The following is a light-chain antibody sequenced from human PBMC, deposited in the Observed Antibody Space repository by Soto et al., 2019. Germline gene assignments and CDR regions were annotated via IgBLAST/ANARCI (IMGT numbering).Light chain of an antibody. J-gene: IGKJ1*01. Sequence: DIQMTLSPSSLSASVGDRVTITCRARQSISNYLNWYQHKAGKAPKVLIYAAYSLQRGVPSRFSGSGSGTDFTLIISSLQPEDFATYYCQQSYSPLWTFGQGTKVDIK. CDR3: QQSYSPLWT. CDR1: QSISNY. V-gene: IGKV1-39*01. CDR2: AAY.